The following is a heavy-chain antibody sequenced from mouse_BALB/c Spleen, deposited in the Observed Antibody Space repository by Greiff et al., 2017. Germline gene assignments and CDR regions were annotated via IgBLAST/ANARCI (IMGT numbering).Heavy chain of an antibody. J-gene: IGHJ2*01. V-gene: IGHV14-3*02. CDR1: GFNIKDTY. Sequence: EVQVVESGAELVKPGASVKLSCTASGFNIKDTYMHWVKQRPEQGLEWIGRIDPANGNTKYDPKFQGKATITADTSSNTAYLQLSSLTSEDTAVYYCARGLYGPYYFDYWGQGTTLTVSS. D-gene: IGHD1-1*01. CDR2: IDPANGNT. CDR3: ARGLYGPYYFDY.